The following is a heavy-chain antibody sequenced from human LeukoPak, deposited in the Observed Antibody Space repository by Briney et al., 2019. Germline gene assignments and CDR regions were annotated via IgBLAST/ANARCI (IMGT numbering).Heavy chain of an antibody. CDR3: ARQSGWLRSPIDY. D-gene: IGHD5-12*01. CDR1: GFTFSSYE. V-gene: IGHV3-48*03. J-gene: IGHJ4*02. CDR2: ISSSGRTI. Sequence: PGGSLRLSCAASGFTFSSYEMNWVRQAPGKGLEWVSYISSSGRTIYYADSVKGRFTISRDNAKNSLYLQKNSLRAEDTAVYYCARQSGWLRSPIDYWGQGTLVTVSS.